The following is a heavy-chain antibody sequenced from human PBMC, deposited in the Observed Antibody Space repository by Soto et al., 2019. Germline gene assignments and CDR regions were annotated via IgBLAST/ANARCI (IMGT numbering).Heavy chain of an antibody. CDR2: ISTYNGNT. J-gene: IGHJ4*02. CDR1: GYPFTSYG. Sequence: QVQLVQSGAEVKKPGASVKVSCKASGYPFTSYGISWVRQAPGQGLEWMGWISTYNGNTKYAQKLQGRVTMTTDTSPSTAYMERRRLRSDETAVFYCAREMVRGVGSDYWGQGTLVTVSS. V-gene: IGHV1-18*01. D-gene: IGHD3-10*01. CDR3: AREMVRGVGSDY.